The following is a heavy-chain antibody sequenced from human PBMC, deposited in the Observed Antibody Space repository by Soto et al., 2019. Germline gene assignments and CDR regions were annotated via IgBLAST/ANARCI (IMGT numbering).Heavy chain of an antibody. CDR1: GDTFTNYW. CDR2: IYPGDSDT. CDR3: ARHDRWFDP. V-gene: IGHV5-51*01. Sequence: EVQLVQSGAEVKKPGEFLKISCKASGDTFTNYWIGWVRQMPGKGLEWMGIIYPGDSDTRYSPSFQGQVTISADKSISTAYLQWISLKASDTAMYYCARHDRWFDPWGQGTLATVSS. J-gene: IGHJ5*02.